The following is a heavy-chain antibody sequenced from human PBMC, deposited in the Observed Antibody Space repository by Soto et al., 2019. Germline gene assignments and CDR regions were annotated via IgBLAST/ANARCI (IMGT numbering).Heavy chain of an antibody. J-gene: IGHJ5*02. D-gene: IGHD3-3*01. CDR1: GFTFSSYA. CDR3: GKDRSSGDFWSGYYRSVNWFDP. CDR2: ISGSGGST. V-gene: IGHV3-23*01. Sequence: EVQLLESGGGLVQPGGSLRLSCAASGFTFSSYAMSWVRQAPGKGLEWVSAISGSGGSTYYADSVKGRFTISRDNSKKSLYLQMNSLRAEDTAVFYCGKDRSSGDFWSGYYRSVNWFDPWGQGTLVTVSS.